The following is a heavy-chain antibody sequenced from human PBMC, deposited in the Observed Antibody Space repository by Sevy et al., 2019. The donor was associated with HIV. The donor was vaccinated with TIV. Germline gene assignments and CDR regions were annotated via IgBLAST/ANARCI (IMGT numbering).Heavy chain of an antibody. V-gene: IGHV3-7*01. CDR1: GFTFSPYW. Sequence: LSLTCAASGFTFSPYWMTWVRQAPGKGLEWVANIRPDGSDKYYVASVKGRFTISRDNAKNSLYLQMNSLRADDTAMYYCARGVGLDCWGQGALVTVSS. CDR3: ARGVGLDC. J-gene: IGHJ4*02. D-gene: IGHD1-26*01. CDR2: IRPDGSDK.